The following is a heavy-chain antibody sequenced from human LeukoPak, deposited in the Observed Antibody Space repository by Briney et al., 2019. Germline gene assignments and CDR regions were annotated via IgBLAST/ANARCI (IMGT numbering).Heavy chain of an antibody. CDR1: GGSINNYY. V-gene: IGHV4-59*08. D-gene: IGHD3-9*01. CDR2: IYYSEYT. Sequence: SETLSLTCTVSGGSINNYYWGWIRQPPGKGLEWIGYIYYSEYTNYNPSLKSRVTISVDTSKSQFSLKLTSVTAADTAVYYCARQGRYFDWLLLDYWGQGTLVTVSS. CDR3: ARQGRYFDWLLLDY. J-gene: IGHJ4*02.